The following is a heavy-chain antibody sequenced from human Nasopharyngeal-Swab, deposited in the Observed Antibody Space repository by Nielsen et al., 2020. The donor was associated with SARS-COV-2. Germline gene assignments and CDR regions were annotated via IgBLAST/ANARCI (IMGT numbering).Heavy chain of an antibody. V-gene: IGHV1-3*01. CDR3: ARDLGGYYYYMDV. CDR2: INPGNGNT. D-gene: IGHD3-16*01. J-gene: IGHJ6*03. Sequence: WVGQAPGQRLEGMGWINPGNGNTKYSQEFQGRVTITRDTPASTAYMELSSLRSEDTAIYYCARDLGGYYYYMDVWGKGTTVTVSS.